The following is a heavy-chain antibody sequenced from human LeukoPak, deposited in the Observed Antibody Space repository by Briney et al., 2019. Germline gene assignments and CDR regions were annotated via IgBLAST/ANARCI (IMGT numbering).Heavy chain of an antibody. CDR2: MYYSGST. D-gene: IGHD6-13*01. Sequence: SSETLSLTCTVSGGSITTDDYYWNWIRQTPGKGLEWIGYMYYSGSTYYSPSLKSRVSISGDTSKNQISLELRSVTAADTAVYYCASDKWVRAGDSWLNYGMDVWGQGTTVTISS. J-gene: IGHJ6*02. V-gene: IGHV4-30-4*01. CDR1: GGSITTDDYY. CDR3: ASDKWVRAGDSWLNYGMDV.